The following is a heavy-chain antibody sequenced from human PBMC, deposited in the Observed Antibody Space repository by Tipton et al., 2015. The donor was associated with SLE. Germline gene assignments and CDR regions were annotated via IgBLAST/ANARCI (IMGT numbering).Heavy chain of an antibody. D-gene: IGHD2-21*02. CDR1: GYSISSGYY. CDR3: ARGGVVVTGRDSYYYGLDV. Sequence: TLSLTCAVSGYSISSGYYWGWIRQPPGKGLEWIGFFYSSGNTNHNPSLNSRVTISVDASKNQFSLNLSSVTAADTAVYYCARGGVVVTGRDSYYYGLDVWGQGTTVTVSS. V-gene: IGHV4-38-2*01. J-gene: IGHJ6*01. CDR2: FYSSGNT.